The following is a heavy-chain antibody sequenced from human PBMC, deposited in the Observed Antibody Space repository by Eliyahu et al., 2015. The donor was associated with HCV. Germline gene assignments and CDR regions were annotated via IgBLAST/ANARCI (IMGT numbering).Heavy chain of an antibody. Sequence: QVQLVESGGGVVQPGRSLRLSCXASGFXFSSYGMHWVRQAPGKGLEWVAVISYDGSNKYYADSVKGRFTISRDNSKNTLYLQMNSLRAEDTAVYYCAKDAEDSSGWYDYWGQGTLVTVSS. V-gene: IGHV3-30*18. D-gene: IGHD6-19*01. CDR1: GFXFSSYG. J-gene: IGHJ4*02. CDR2: ISYDGSNK. CDR3: AKDAEDSSGWYDY.